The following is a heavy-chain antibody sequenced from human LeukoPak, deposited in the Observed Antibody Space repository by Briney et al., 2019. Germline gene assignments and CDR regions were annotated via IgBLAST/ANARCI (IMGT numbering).Heavy chain of an antibody. Sequence: GGSLRLSCAASGFTFSSYGMHWVRQAPGKGLEWVSYISSSSTTIYDADFVKGRFTISRDNAKNSLYLQMNSLRAEDTAVYYCAELGITMIGGVWGKGTTVTISS. CDR3: AELGITMIGGV. V-gene: IGHV3-48*04. J-gene: IGHJ6*04. CDR1: GFTFSSYG. CDR2: ISSSSTTI. D-gene: IGHD3-10*02.